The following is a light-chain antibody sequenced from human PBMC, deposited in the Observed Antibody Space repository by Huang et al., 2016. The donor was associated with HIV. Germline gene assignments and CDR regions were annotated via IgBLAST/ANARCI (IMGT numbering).Light chain of an antibody. CDR1: QSLVDSDDGNTY. J-gene: IGKJ1*01. CDR3: MQRIEFPWT. Sequence: DIVMTQTPLSLPVTPGEPASISCRSSQSLVDSDDGNTYLDWYLQKPGQAPQLLIYTISDRAYGVPDRFRGGWSGNDCTRKISRVEAEDVGVYYGMQRIEFPWTFGQGTKVEIK. V-gene: IGKV2-40*01. CDR2: TIS.